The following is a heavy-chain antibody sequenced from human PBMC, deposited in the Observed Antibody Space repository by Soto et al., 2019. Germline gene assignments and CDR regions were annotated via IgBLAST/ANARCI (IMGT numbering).Heavy chain of an antibody. V-gene: IGHV3-30-3*01. CDR2: ISYDGSNK. D-gene: IGHD2-8*01. CDR1: GFTFSSYA. Sequence: PGGSLRLSCAASGFTFSSYAMHWVRQAPGKGLEWVAVISYDGSNKYYADSVKGRFTISRDNSKNTLYLQMNSLRAEDTAVYYCARSLIVLMVYAVDYWGQGT. J-gene: IGHJ4*02. CDR3: ARSLIVLMVYAVDY.